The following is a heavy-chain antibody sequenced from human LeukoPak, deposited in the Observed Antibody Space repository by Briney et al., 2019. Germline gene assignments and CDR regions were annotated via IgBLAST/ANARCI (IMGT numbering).Heavy chain of an antibody. J-gene: IGHJ4*02. CDR2: ISSSGSTI. V-gene: IGHV3-48*03. CDR3: VSWAGTETGFSVPFDY. Sequence: PGGSLRLSCAASGFTFSSYEMNWVRQALGEGLEWVSYISSSGSTIYYADSVKGRFTISRDKATNPPYLQMDSVRAADTAVYYCVSWAGTETGFSVPFDYWGQGTLVTVSS. CDR1: GFTFSSYE. D-gene: IGHD3-9*01.